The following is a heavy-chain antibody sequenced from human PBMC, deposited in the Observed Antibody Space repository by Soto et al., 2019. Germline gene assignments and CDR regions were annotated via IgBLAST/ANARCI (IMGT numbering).Heavy chain of an antibody. CDR1: GGPPPPHP. CDR2: IYYSGST. CDR3: ARVCGGDCHNGMDV. V-gene: IGHV4-31*11. Sequence: PSETLSLTCAVYGGPPPPHPPTPPRHPPGKGLEWIGYIYYSGSTYYTPSLKSRVTISVDTSKNQFSLKLSSVAAADTAVYYCARVCGGDCHNGMDVWGQGTTVTVSS. D-gene: IGHD2-21*02. J-gene: IGHJ6*02.